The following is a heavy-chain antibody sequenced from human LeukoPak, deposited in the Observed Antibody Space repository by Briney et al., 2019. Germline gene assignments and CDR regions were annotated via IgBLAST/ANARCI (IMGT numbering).Heavy chain of an antibody. CDR1: GFTFSSCS. CDR3: ARVLHQLLFSYYYYMDV. D-gene: IGHD2-2*01. CDR2: ISSSSSYI. J-gene: IGHJ6*03. V-gene: IGHV3-21*01. Sequence: GGSLRLSCAASGFTFSSCSMNWVRQAPGKGLEWVSSISSSSSYIYYADSVKGRFTISRDNAKNSLYLQMNSLRAEDTAVYYCARVLHQLLFSYYYYMDVWGKGTTVTVSS.